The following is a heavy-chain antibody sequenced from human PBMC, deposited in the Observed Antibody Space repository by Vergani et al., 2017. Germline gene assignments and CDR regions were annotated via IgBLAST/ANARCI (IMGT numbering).Heavy chain of an antibody. Sequence: QVQLVQSGAEVKKPGSSVKVSCKASGGTFSSYAISWVRQAPGQGLEWMGGIIPIFGTANYEQKFQGRVTISADESTSTAYMELSSLRSEDTAVYYCASACEVRYFDWSSDFDYWGQGALVTVSS. V-gene: IGHV1-69*01. J-gene: IGHJ4*02. CDR2: IIPIFGTA. CDR3: ASACEVRYFDWSSDFDY. D-gene: IGHD3-9*01. CDR1: GGTFSSYA.